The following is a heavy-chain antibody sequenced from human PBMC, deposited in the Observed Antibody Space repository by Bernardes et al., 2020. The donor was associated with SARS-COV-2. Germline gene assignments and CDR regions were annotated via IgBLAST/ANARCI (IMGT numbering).Heavy chain of an antibody. Sequence: GASLKISCKGSGYSFTSYWIGWVRQMPGKGLEWMGIIYPGDSDTRYSPSFQGQVTISRDNSKNTLYLQMNSLRAEDTAVYYCAKALSMRFFGGSSTSCYSEWGQGTLVTVSS. J-gene: IGHJ4*02. V-gene: IGHV5-51*01. CDR3: AKALSMRFFGGSSTSCYSE. CDR1: GYSFTSYW. D-gene: IGHD2-2*02. CDR2: IYPGDSDT.